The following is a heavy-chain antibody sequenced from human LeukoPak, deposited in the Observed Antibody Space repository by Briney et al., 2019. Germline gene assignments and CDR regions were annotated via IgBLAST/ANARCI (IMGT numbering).Heavy chain of an antibody. J-gene: IGHJ4*02. Sequence: PGGSLRLSCAASGFTFSNYGMHWVRQAPGKGLEWVALVSYDGKNKYYADSVKGRFTISRDNSKNTLSLQMNTLRAEDTAVYYCASGLYYFDYCGQGTVVTVSS. CDR1: GFTFSNYG. V-gene: IGHV3-30*03. CDR3: ASGLYYFDY. CDR2: VSYDGKNK.